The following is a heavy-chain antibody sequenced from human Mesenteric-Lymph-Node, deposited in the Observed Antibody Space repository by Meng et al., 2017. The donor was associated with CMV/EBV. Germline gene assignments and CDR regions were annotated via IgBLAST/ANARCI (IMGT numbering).Heavy chain of an antibody. CDR1: GGTFSSYA. V-gene: IGHV1-69*05. CDR2: ILPMFATS. Sequence: KVSCKASGGTFSSYAISWVRQAPGQGLEWMGGILPMFATSNYAQQFQGRVTITTDESTNTLYMELRRLRSEDTAVYYCARLDYYDSDGYGALDIWGQGTMVTVSS. J-gene: IGHJ3*02. CDR3: ARLDYYDSDGYGALDI. D-gene: IGHD3-22*01.